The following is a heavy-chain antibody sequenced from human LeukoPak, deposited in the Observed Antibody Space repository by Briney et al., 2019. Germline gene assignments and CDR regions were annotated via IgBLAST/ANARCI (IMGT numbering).Heavy chain of an antibody. V-gene: IGHV1-2*02. Sequence: ASVKVSCKASGYTFTGYYMHWVRQAPGQGLEWMGWINPNSGGTIYAQKFQGRVTMTEDTSTDTAYMELSSLRSDDTAVYYCARDSNWNYVNYSWFDPWGQGTLVTVSS. CDR2: INPNSGGT. D-gene: IGHD1-7*01. J-gene: IGHJ5*02. CDR3: ARDSNWNYVNYSWFDP. CDR1: GYTFTGYY.